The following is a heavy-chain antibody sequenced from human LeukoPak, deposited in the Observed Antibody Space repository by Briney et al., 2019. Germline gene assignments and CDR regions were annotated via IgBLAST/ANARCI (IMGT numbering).Heavy chain of an antibody. V-gene: IGHV3-23*01. J-gene: IGHJ4*02. CDR1: GFTFSSYA. D-gene: IGHD2-15*01. CDR2: ISGSGGST. CDR3: AKRPLPDCSGGSCYYGY. Sequence: PGGSLRLSCAASGFTFSSYAMSWVRQAPGKGLEWVSAISGSGGSTYYADSVKGRFTISRDNSKNTLYLQMNGLRAEDTAVYYCAKRPLPDCSGGSCYYGYWGQGTLVTVSS.